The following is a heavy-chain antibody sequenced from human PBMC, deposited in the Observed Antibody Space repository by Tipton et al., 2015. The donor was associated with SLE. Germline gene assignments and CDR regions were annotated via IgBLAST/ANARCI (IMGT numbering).Heavy chain of an antibody. V-gene: IGHV4-39*07. D-gene: IGHD1-26*01. CDR1: GGSITSGFYY. Sequence: LRLSCTVSGGSITSGFYYWAWIRQPPGKGLEWVGSIFFDGGTYYNPSLQSRLTISIHTSRDQFSLTLNSVTAADTATYSCARETGTYYSTWFDSWGQGTLVTVSS. CDR2: IFFDGGT. CDR3: ARETGTYYSTWFDS. J-gene: IGHJ5*01.